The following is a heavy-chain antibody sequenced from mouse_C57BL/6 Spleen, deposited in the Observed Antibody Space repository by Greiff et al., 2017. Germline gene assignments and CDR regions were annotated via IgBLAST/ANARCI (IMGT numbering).Heavy chain of an antibody. D-gene: IGHD1-1*01. CDR3: ARGSSYFY. Sequence: QVQLKQSGAELMKPGASVKLSCKATGYTFTGYWIEWVKQRPGHGLEWIGEILPGSGSTNYNEQFKGKAPVTAVTASNTAYMQLSGLTTEDSAIYYCARGSSYFYWGQGTLVTVSA. CDR2: ILPGSGST. J-gene: IGHJ3*01. CDR1: GYTFTGYW. V-gene: IGHV1-9*01.